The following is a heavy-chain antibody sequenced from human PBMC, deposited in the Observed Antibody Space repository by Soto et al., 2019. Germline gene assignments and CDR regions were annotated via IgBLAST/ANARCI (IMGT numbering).Heavy chain of an antibody. Sequence: PSETLSLTCTVSGGSISSYYWSWIRQPPGKGLEWIGYIYYSGSTNYNPSLKSRVTISVDTSKNQFSLKLSSVTAADTAVYFCARSRSASSAYWPVDYWGQGTLVTVSS. V-gene: IGHV4-59*01. CDR1: GGSISSYY. CDR3: ARSRSASSAYWPVDY. J-gene: IGHJ4*02. D-gene: IGHD3-22*01. CDR2: IYYSGST.